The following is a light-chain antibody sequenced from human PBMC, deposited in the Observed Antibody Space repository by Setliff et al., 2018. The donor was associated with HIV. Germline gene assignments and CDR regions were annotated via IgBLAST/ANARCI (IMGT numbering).Light chain of an antibody. CDR1: SSDVGAYNR. J-gene: IGLJ1*01. CDR3: CSHAGTFYV. CDR2: DVD. V-gene: IGLV2-11*01. Sequence: ALTQPPSVSGSPGQSVTISCTGTSSDVGAYNRVSWYQQHPGKPPKLIIYDVDKGPSGVPDRFSGSKSGNTASLTVSGLQAEDEAEYYCCSHAGTFYVFGTGTKVTVL.